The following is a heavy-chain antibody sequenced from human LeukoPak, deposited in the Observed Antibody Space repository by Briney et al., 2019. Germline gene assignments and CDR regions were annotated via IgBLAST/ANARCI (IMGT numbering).Heavy chain of an antibody. CDR2: IKQDGSEK. Sequence: GGSLRLSCAASGFTFSSYWMSWVRQAPGKGLEWVANIKQDGSEKYYVDSVKGRFTISRDNAKNSLYLQMNSLRAEDTAVYYCAKDGSYYGSGGYYNRAYYYYYYMDVWGKGTTVTVSS. V-gene: IGHV3-7*01. J-gene: IGHJ6*03. D-gene: IGHD3-10*01. CDR3: AKDGSYYGSGGYYNRAYYYYYYMDV. CDR1: GFTFSSYW.